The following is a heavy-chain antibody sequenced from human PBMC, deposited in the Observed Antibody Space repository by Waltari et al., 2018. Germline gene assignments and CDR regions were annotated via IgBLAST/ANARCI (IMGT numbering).Heavy chain of an antibody. J-gene: IGHJ4*02. CDR1: GFTFSSYW. D-gene: IGHD6-13*01. V-gene: IGHV3-7*01. Sequence: EVQLVESGGGLVQPGGSLRLSCAASGFTFSSYWMSWVRQAPGKGLEWVANLKQDGSEKYYGDSGKGRFTISRDNAKNSRYLQMNSRRAEDTALYYCARVRCGDSSSWYTSDLYYFDYWGQGTLVTVSS. CDR3: ARVRCGDSSSWYTSDLYYFDY. CDR2: LKQDGSEK.